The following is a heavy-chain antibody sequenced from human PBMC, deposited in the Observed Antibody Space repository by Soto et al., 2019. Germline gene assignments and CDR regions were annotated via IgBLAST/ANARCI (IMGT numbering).Heavy chain of an antibody. J-gene: IGHJ5*02. CDR3: VKGYSSSWYIWFDP. Sequence: GGSLRLSCSASGFTFSSYAMRWVRQAPGKGLEYVSAISSNGGSTYYADSVKGRFTISRDNSKNTLYLQMSSLRAEDTAVYYCVKGYSSSWYIWFDPWGQGTLVTVSS. D-gene: IGHD6-13*01. V-gene: IGHV3-64D*08. CDR2: ISSNGGST. CDR1: GFTFSSYA.